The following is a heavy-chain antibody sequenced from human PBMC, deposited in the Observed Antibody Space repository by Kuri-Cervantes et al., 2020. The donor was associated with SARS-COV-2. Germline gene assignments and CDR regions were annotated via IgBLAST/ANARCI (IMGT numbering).Heavy chain of an antibody. CDR1: GFTFSGSA. J-gene: IGHJ5*02. D-gene: IGHD3/OR15-3a*01. V-gene: IGHV3-73*01. CDR2: IRSKANSYAT. CDR3: AKDWTVSPSYWFDP. Sequence: GGSLRLSCAASGFTFSGSAMHWVRQASGKGLEWVGRIRSKANSYATAYAASVKGRFTISRDDSKNTAYLQMNSLKTEDTAVYYCAKDWTVSPSYWFDPWGQGTLVTVSS.